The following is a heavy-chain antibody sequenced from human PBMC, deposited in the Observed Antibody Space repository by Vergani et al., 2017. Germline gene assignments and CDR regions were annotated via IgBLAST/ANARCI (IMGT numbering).Heavy chain of an antibody. CDR3: ARVSQPPSSGWSY. V-gene: IGHV1-46*01. CDR1: GYTFTSYY. D-gene: IGHD6-19*01. CDR2: INPSGGST. Sequence: QVQLVQSGAEVKKPGASVKVSCKASGYTFTSYYMHWVRQAPGQGLEWMGIINPSGGSTIYAQKFQGRVTMTRDTSTSTVYMERRSLRAEDTAVYYCARVSQPPSSGWSYWGQGTLVTVSS. J-gene: IGHJ4*02.